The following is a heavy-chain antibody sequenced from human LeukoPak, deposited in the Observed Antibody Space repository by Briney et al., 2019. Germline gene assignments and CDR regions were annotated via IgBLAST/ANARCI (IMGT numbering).Heavy chain of an antibody. CDR2: IKQDGSEK. Sequence: PGGSLRLSCAASGFTFSTYWMNWVRQAPGKGLEWVANIKQDGSEKYYVDSVKGRFTISRDNAKNSLYLQMNSLRAEDTAVYYCARDYGDYDVLDYYYYYGMDVWGQGTTVTVSS. V-gene: IGHV3-7*01. D-gene: IGHD4-17*01. J-gene: IGHJ6*02. CDR1: GFTFSTYW. CDR3: ARDYGDYDVLDYYYYYGMDV.